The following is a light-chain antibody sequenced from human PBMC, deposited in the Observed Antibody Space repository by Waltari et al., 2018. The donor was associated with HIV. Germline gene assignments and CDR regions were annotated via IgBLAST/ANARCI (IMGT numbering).Light chain of an antibody. J-gene: IGKJ3*01. CDR2: WAS. CDR1: QSVIYSSNNKNY. CDR3: QQYYSTPFT. V-gene: IGKV4-1*01. Sequence: DIVMTQSPDSLAVSLGERATINCKSSQSVIYSSNNKNYLSWFQQKPGQPPRLLIYWASTRETGVPDRFSGGGSGTDFTLTISSLQAEDEAVYDCQQYYSTPFTFGPGTRVDIK.